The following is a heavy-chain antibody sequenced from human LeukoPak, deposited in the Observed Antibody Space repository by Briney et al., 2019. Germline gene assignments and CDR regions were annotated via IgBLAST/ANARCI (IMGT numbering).Heavy chain of an antibody. CDR3: ARVSGVGYCSSTSCYTNWFDP. CDR1: GYTFTSYG. D-gene: IGHD2-2*02. CDR2: IIPIFGTA. Sequence: SVKVSCKASGYTFTSYGISWVRQAPGQGLEWMGGIIPIFGTANYAQKFQGRVTITADESTSTAYMELSSLRSEDTAVYYCARVSGVGYCSSTSCYTNWFDPWGQGTLVTVSS. V-gene: IGHV1-69*13. J-gene: IGHJ5*02.